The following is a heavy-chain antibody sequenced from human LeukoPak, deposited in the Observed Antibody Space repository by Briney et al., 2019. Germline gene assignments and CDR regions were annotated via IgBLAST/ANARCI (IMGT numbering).Heavy chain of an antibody. CDR3: ARDGAAAGSTFDY. CDR2: INPSGGST. CDR1: GYTFTSYY. J-gene: IGHJ4*02. V-gene: IGHV1-46*01. D-gene: IGHD6-13*01. Sequence: ASVKVSLKSSGYTFTSYYMHWVRQAPGQGLEWMGIINPSGGSTSYAQKFQGRVTMTRDTSTSTVYMELSSLRSEDTAVYYCARDGAAAGSTFDYWGQGTLVTVSS.